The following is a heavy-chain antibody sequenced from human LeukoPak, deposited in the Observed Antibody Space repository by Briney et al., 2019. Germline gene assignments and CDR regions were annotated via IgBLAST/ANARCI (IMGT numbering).Heavy chain of an antibody. CDR3: ASTYSSGTPGPFDY. D-gene: IGHD6-25*01. CDR2: IYYSGST. Sequence: PSETLSLTCTVSGGSISSSSYYWGWIRQPPGKGLEWIGSIYYSGSTYYNPSPKSRVTISVDTSKNQFSLKLSSVTAADTAVYYCASTYSSGTPGPFDYWGQGTLVTVSS. J-gene: IGHJ4*02. CDR1: GGSISSSSYY. V-gene: IGHV4-39*07.